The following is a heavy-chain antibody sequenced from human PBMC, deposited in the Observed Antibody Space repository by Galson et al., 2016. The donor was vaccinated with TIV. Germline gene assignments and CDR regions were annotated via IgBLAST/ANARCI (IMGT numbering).Heavy chain of an antibody. CDR2: INWNGGST. J-gene: IGHJ4*02. D-gene: IGHD1-1*01. Sequence: SLRLSCAASGFTFDDYGMSWVRQAPGKGLEWVSGINWNGGSTGYADSVQGRFTISRDDAKNSLYLQMNGLRAEDTAFYYCVGDYQLADYWGQGTLVIVSS. CDR3: VGDYQLADY. CDR1: GFTFDDYG. V-gene: IGHV3-20*04.